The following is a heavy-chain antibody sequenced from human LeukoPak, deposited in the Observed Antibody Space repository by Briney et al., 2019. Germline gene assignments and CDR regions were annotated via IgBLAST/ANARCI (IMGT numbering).Heavy chain of an antibody. CDR1: GFTFSSTG. D-gene: IGHD3-22*01. J-gene: IGHJ4*02. V-gene: IGHV3-30*03. CDR3: ARKVEGYYDSSGYYGNDY. Sequence: PGGSLGLSCTASGFTFSSTGMHWVRQAPGKGLDWVASISYDGSSKKYVDSVKGRFTISRDNAKNSLYLQMNSLRAEDTAVYYCARKVEGYYDSSGYYGNDYGGQGTLVTVSS. CDR2: ISYDGSSK.